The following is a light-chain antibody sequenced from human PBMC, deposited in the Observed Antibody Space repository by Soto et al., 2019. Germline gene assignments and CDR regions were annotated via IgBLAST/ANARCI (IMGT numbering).Light chain of an antibody. V-gene: IGKV3-20*01. Sequence: EIVLTQSPGTLSLSPGERATLSCRPSRSVSSRYLAWYQQKPGQAPRLLIYGTSTRATGIPDRFSGSGSGSDFTLTISRLEPEDFAVYHCHQYGYSPNTFGQGTKLEIK. CDR3: HQYGYSPNT. J-gene: IGKJ2*01. CDR2: GTS. CDR1: RSVSSRY.